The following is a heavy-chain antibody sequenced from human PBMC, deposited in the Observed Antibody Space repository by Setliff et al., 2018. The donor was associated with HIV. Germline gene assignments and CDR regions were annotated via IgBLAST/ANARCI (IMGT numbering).Heavy chain of an antibody. D-gene: IGHD3-16*02. Sequence: SETLSLTCTVSGGSISDSYFYWSWIRQHPGKALEWIGYIHHSGSTFYSPSLKSRLIMSVDTSKSQFSLRLSSVTAADTAVYYCASGRVRQSRKFGGVIVLPPFDYWGQGTLVTVSS. CDR1: GGSISDSYFY. CDR3: ASGRVRQSRKFGGVIVLPPFDY. J-gene: IGHJ4*02. CDR2: IHHSGST. V-gene: IGHV4-31*03.